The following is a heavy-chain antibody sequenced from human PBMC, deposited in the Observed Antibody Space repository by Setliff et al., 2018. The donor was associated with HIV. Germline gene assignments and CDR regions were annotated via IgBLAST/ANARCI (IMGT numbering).Heavy chain of an antibody. CDR3: AKDPAVNAYGDYPLGGMDV. V-gene: IGHV3-7*03. J-gene: IGHJ6*04. D-gene: IGHD4-17*01. CDR1: GFTFSSYW. CDR2: IKQDGSEK. Sequence: GGSLRLSCAASGFTFSSYWMSWVRQATGKGLEWVANIKQDGSEKYYMDSVKGRFSISRDNGKYLVYLQMNSLRAEDTAVYYCAKDPAVNAYGDYPLGGMDVWGKGTTVTVSS.